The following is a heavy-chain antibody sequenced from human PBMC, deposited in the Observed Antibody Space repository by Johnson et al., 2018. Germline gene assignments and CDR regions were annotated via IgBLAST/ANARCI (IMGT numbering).Heavy chain of an antibody. Sequence: VQLVQSGAEVKKPGESLKISCKASGYSFTSNWIGWVRQMPGKGLEWMGIIYPGDSDTRYSPSFQGQVTISADKSITTAYLQWSSLKASDTAMYYCARGTYYDSSGPRNLDAFDIWGQGTMVTVSS. D-gene: IGHD3-22*01. CDR3: ARGTYYDSSGPRNLDAFDI. CDR1: GYSFTSNW. V-gene: IGHV5-51*03. J-gene: IGHJ3*02. CDR2: IYPGDSDT.